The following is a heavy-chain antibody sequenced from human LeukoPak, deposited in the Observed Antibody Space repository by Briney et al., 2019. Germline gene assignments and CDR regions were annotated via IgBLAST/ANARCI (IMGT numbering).Heavy chain of an antibody. CDR1: GGAFSGFY. CDR2: INHSGST. V-gene: IGHV4-34*01. Sequence: SGTPSPTRAVFGGAFSGFYWGWIRPPPRKGGGWIGEINHSGSTNYNPSLKSRVTISVDTSKNQFSLKLSSVTAADTAVYYCASRRYGSGSHDYWGQGTLVTVSS. CDR3: ASRRYGSGSHDY. D-gene: IGHD3-10*01. J-gene: IGHJ4*02.